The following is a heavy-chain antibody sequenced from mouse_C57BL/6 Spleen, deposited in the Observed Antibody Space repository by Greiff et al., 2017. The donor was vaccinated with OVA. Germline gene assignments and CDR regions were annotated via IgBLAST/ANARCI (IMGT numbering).Heavy chain of an antibody. CDR3: ARRLYDSDYYAMDY. V-gene: IGHV1-69*01. J-gene: IGHJ4*01. CDR2: IDPSDSYT. D-gene: IGHD1-1*01. Sequence: QVQLQQPGAELVMPGASVKLSCKASGYTFTSYWMHWVKQRPGQGLEWIGEIDPSDSYTNYNQKFKGKSTLTVDKSSSTAYMQLSSLTSEDSAVYYGARRLYDSDYYAMDYWGQGTSVTVSS. CDR1: GYTFTSYW.